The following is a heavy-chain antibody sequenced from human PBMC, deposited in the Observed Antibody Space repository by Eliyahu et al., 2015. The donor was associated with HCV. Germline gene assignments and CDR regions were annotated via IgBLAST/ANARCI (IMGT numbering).Heavy chain of an antibody. CDR2: ISGTGGST. V-gene: IGHV3-23*01. Sequence: EVQLLESGGGLVQPGGSLRLSCAASGFTFSSYAMSWVRQAPGKGLEGVSGISGTGGSTYFADSVKGRFTISRDNSKNTVYLQMNSLRAEDTAVYYCAKGARAVIAKLNYFDSWGQGTLVTVSS. CDR3: AKGARAVIAKLNYFDS. J-gene: IGHJ4*02. D-gene: IGHD2-21*01. CDR1: GFTFSSYA.